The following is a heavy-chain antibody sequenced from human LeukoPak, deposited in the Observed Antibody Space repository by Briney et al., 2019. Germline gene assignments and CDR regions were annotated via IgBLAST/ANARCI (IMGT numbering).Heavy chain of an antibody. Sequence: SETLSLTCTVSGGSISSYYWSWIRQPPGKGLEWIGYIYYSGSTNYNPSLKSRVTISVDTSKNQFSLKLSSVTAADTAVYYCARMLIHTVVQFDYWGQGTLVTVSS. CDR1: GGSISSYY. CDR2: IYYSGST. J-gene: IGHJ4*02. D-gene: IGHD4-23*01. V-gene: IGHV4-59*01. CDR3: ARMLIHTVVQFDY.